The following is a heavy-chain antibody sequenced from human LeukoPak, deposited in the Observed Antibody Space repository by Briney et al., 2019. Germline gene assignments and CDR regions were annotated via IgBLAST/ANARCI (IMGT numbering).Heavy chain of an antibody. D-gene: IGHD3-16*01. CDR2: IYYSGNT. V-gene: IGHV4-59*01. J-gene: IGHJ4*02. CDR3: ARGRYGWLPFDY. CDR1: GDSMSSYY. Sequence: SETLSLTCTVSGDSMSSYYWSWIRQPPGKGLEWIGYIYYSGNTNYNPSLKSRVTISVDTSKNQFTLKLSSVTAADTAVYYCARGRYGWLPFDYWGQGTLVTVSS.